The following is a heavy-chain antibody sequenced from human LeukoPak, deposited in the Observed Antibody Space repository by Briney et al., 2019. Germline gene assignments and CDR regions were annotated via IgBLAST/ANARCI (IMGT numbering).Heavy chain of an antibody. Sequence: PSETLSLTCTVSGYSISSGYYWGWIRQPPGKGLEWIGSIYHSGSTYYNPSLKSRVTISVDTSKNQFSLKLSSVTAADTAVYYCARIAPMVRGVTVYYYYYMDVWGKGTTVTVSS. CDR3: ARIAPMVRGVTVYYYYYMDV. J-gene: IGHJ6*03. CDR1: GYSISSGYY. V-gene: IGHV4-38-2*02. D-gene: IGHD3-10*01. CDR2: IYHSGST.